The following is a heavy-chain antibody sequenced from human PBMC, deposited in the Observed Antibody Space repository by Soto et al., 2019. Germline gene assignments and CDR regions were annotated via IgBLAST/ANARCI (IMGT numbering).Heavy chain of an antibody. Sequence: GGSLRLSCAASGFPFTTYTMNWVRQTPGKGLEWVSSIDSSGKFIYYADSMKGRFTISRDDAKKLLFLQMNSLRAEDTAVYYCARDQMHDYNYDSSGFWRGAFDVWGQGIRVTVSS. V-gene: IGHV3-21*01. D-gene: IGHD3-22*01. CDR3: ARDQMHDYNYDSSGFWRGAFDV. CDR1: GFPFTTYT. J-gene: IGHJ3*01. CDR2: IDSSGKFI.